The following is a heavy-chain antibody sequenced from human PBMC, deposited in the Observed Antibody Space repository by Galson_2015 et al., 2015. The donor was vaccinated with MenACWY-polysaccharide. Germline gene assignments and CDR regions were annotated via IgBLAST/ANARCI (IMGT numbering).Heavy chain of an antibody. CDR1: GYTFTSYD. CDR3: LVLLWFGEGSHDY. J-gene: IGHJ4*02. V-gene: IGHV1-8*01. D-gene: IGHD3-10*01. Sequence: SVKVSCKASGYTFTSYDINWVRQATGQGLEWMGWMNPNSGNTGYAQKFQGRVTKTRNTSISTAYMELSSLRSEDTAVYYCLVLLWFGEGSHDYWGQGTLVTVSS. CDR2: MNPNSGNT.